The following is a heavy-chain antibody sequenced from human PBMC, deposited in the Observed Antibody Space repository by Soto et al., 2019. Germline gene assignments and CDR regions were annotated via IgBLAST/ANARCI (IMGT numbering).Heavy chain of an antibody. CDR2: INPNSGGT. V-gene: IGHV1-2*02. Sequence: GASVKVSCKASGYTFTGCYIHWVRQAPGQGLEWMGWINPNSGGTNYAQKFQGRVTMTRDTSISTAYMELSRLRSDDTAVYYCARVDERQNSAAGPLDYYYYGMDVWGQGTTVTVSS. CDR3: ARVDERQNSAAGPLDYYYYGMDV. CDR1: GYTFTGCY. J-gene: IGHJ6*02. D-gene: IGHD6-13*01.